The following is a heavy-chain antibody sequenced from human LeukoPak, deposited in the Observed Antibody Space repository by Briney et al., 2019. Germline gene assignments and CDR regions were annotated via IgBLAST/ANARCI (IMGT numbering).Heavy chain of an antibody. Sequence: GASVKVSCKASGYTSTGYYMHWVRQAPGQGLEWMGWINPNSGGTNYAQKFQGRVTMTRDTSISTAYMELSRLRSDDTAVYYCARRGLGTVSYYFDYWGQGTLVTVSS. J-gene: IGHJ4*02. V-gene: IGHV1-2*02. CDR3: ARRGLGTVSYYFDY. D-gene: IGHD4-11*01. CDR1: GYTSTGYY. CDR2: INPNSGGT.